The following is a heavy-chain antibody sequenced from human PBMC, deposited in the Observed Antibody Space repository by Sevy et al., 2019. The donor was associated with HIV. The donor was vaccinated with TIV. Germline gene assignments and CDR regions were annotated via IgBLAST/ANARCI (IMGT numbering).Heavy chain of an antibody. V-gene: IGHV3-53*01. D-gene: IGHD3-10*01. CDR3: AIPAHTWVRGGTEGFWDY. CDR2: IYSGGNT. CDR1: GFTVSSNY. J-gene: IGHJ4*02. Sequence: GGSLRLSCATSGFTVSSNYMTWVRQAPGKGLEWVSVIYSGGNTYYADSVRGRFTISSDNSKNTLYHQMNSLRVDDTAVYYCAIPAHTWVRGGTEGFWDYWGQGTLVTVSS.